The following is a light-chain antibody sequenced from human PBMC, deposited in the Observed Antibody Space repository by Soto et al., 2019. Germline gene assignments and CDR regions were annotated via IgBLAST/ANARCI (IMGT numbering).Light chain of an antibody. CDR3: QKYNNAPRT. J-gene: IGKJ1*01. CDR1: QGISNY. Sequence: DIQMTQSPSSLSASVGDTVTITCRASQGISNYLAWYQQKPGQVPNLLIYAASTLQSGVPSRFSGSGSGTDFTLTISSLRPEGVAPYYCQKYNNAPRTFGQGTKVEI. V-gene: IGKV1-27*01. CDR2: AAS.